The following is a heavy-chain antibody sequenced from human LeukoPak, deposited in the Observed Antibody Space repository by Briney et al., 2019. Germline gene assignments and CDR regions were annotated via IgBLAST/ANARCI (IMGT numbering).Heavy chain of an antibody. CDR1: GFTFSSYV. CDR2: IKQDGSEK. D-gene: IGHD2-8*01. CDR3: GRRRGMGSLDY. Sequence: GGSLRLSCAASGFTFSSYVMSWVRQAPGKGLEWVANIKQDGSEKNCVDSVRGRFTISRDNAKNSLYLQMNSLRAEDTAVYYCGRRRGMGSLDYWGQGTLVTVSS. J-gene: IGHJ4*02. V-gene: IGHV3-7*03.